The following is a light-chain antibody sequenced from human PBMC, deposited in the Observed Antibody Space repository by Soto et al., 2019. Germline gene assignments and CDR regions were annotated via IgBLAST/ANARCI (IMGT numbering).Light chain of an antibody. CDR1: QSVSNNY. CDR3: QQYGSSPPYT. CDR2: GSS. J-gene: IGKJ2*01. Sequence: EVVLTQSPATLSLSPGERATLSCRASQSVSNNYFAWYQQKPGQAPRLLIFGSSDRATGIPDTFSGSGSGTDFTLTIIRLEPEDFAVYYCQQYGSSPPYTFGQGTKLEIK. V-gene: IGKV3-20*01.